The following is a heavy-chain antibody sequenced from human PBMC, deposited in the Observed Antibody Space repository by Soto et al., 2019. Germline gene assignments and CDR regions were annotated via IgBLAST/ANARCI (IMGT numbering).Heavy chain of an antibody. CDR2: ITGSGTST. CDR1: GFTFSGYA. Sequence: WSLRLSCAASGFTFSGYAMTWVRQTPGKGLEWVSSITGSGTSTYYADSVKGRFIISRDNSKNTVSLQMNSLRADDTAVYYCGKSPAFYYYTMDVWGQGTTVTVSS. J-gene: IGHJ6*02. CDR3: GKSPAFYYYTMDV. V-gene: IGHV3-23*01.